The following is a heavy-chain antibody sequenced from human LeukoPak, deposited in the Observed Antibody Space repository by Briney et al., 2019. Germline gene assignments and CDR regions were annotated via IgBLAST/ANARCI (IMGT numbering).Heavy chain of an antibody. J-gene: IGHJ4*02. V-gene: IGHV3-23*01. D-gene: IGHD3-22*01. CDR2: ISNSGGST. CDR3: ARVKTYYYDSSGYCDY. Sequence: GGSLRLSCAASGFTFSNYGMSWVRQAPGKGLEWVSAISNSGGSTYYADSVKGRFTISRDNSKNTLYLQMNSLRAEDTAVYYCARVKTYYYDSSGYCDYWGQGTLVTVSS. CDR1: GFTFSNYG.